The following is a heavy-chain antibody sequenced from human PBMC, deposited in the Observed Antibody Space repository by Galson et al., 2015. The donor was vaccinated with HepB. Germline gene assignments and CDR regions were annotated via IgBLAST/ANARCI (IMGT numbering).Heavy chain of an antibody. CDR2: IWYDGSNK. Sequence: SLRLSCAASGFTFSSYGMHWVRQAPCKGLEWVAVIWYDGSNKYYADSVKGRFTISRDNSKNTLYLQMNSLRAEDTAVYYCARDDGARDYGMDVWGQGTTVTVSS. J-gene: IGHJ6*02. D-gene: IGHD4-17*01. V-gene: IGHV3-33*01. CDR3: ARDDGARDYGMDV. CDR1: GFTFSSYG.